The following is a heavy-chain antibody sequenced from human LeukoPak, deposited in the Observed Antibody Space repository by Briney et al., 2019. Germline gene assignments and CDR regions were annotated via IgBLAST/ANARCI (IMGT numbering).Heavy chain of an antibody. D-gene: IGHD4-11*01. V-gene: IGHV4-59*01. CDR3: ARSSTRRYFYMDV. CDR2: IYYSGGT. J-gene: IGHJ6*03. CDR1: GGSISSYY. Sequence: ASETLSLTCTVSGGSISSYYWSWIRQPPGKGLEWIGYIYYSGGTNYNPSLKSRVTTSVDTSKNQFSLNLSSVTAADTAVYYCARSSTRRYFYMDVWGKGTTVTVSS.